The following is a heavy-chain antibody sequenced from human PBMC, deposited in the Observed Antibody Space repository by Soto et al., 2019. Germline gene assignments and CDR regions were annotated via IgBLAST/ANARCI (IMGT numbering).Heavy chain of an antibody. Sequence: GSLRLSCAASGFTFSSYSMNWVRQAPGKGLEWVSYISSSSSTMYYADSVKGRFTISRDNAKNSLFLHMNSLRDEDTAVYYCARDSTDADSGSYSGDYWGQGTLVTVSS. V-gene: IGHV3-48*02. J-gene: IGHJ4*02. CDR2: ISSSSSTM. CDR3: ARDSTDADSGSYSGDY. D-gene: IGHD1-26*01. CDR1: GFTFSSYS.